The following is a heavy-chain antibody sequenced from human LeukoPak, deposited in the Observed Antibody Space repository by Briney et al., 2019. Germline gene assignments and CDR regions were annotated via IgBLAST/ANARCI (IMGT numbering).Heavy chain of an antibody. V-gene: IGHV4-61*02. CDR3: ASTKVTGYSSSWSYYYYMDV. CDR2: IYTSGST. J-gene: IGHJ6*03. CDR1: GCSISSGSCY. D-gene: IGHD6-13*01. Sequence: SETLSLTCTVSGCSISSGSCYWRWIRQPAGKGLEWIGRIYTSGSTNYNPSLKRRVTISVDTSKNQFSLKLSSVTAADTAVYYCASTKVTGYSSSWSYYYYMDVWGKGTTVTVSS.